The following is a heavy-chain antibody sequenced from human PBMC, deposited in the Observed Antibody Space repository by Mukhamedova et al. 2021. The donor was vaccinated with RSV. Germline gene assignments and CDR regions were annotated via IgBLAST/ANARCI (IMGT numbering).Heavy chain of an antibody. CDR3: AVVVVAATPIDWFDP. CDR2: VDPEDGET. V-gene: IGHV1-69-2*01. J-gene: IGHJ5*02. Sequence: GKGLEWMGLVDPEDGETIYAEKFQGRVTITADTSTDTAYMELSSLRSEDTAVYYCAVVVVAATPIDWFDPWGQGTLVTVPS. D-gene: IGHD2-15*01.